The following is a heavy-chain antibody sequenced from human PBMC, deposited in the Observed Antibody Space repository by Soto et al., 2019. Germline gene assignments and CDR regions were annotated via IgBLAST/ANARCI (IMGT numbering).Heavy chain of an antibody. D-gene: IGHD3-16*01. J-gene: IGHJ6*03. V-gene: IGHV3-53*04. CDR1: GFTVNSNY. CDR2: IYSGGST. CDR3: ARVGGSFYYYYMDV. Sequence: GGSLRLSCAASGFTVNSNYMSWVRQAPGKGLEWVSVIYSGGSTYYADSVKGRITISRHNSKNTLYLQMNSLRAEDTVVYYCARVGGSFYYYYMDVWGKGTTVTVSS.